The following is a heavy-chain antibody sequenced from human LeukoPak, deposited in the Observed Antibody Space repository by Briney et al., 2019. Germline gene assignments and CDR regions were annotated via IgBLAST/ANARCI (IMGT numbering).Heavy chain of an antibody. D-gene: IGHD5-12*01. CDR3: ARGGNSGYDDY. V-gene: IGHV3-21*01. J-gene: IGHJ4*02. CDR2: ISSSSSYI. CDR1: GFTFSSYS. Sequence: GGSLRLSCAASGFTFSSYSMNWVRQAPGKGLEWVSSISSSSSYIYYADSVKSRFTISRDNAKNSLYLQMNSLRAEDTAVYYCARGGNSGYDDYWGQGTLVTVSS.